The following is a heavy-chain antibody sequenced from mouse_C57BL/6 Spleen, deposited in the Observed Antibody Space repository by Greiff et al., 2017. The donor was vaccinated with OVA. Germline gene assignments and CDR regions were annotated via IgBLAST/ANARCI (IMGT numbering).Heavy chain of an antibody. CDR1: GYTFTSYG. Sequence: QVQLQQSGAELARPGASVKLSCKASGYTFTSYGISWVKQRTGQGLEWIGEIYPRSGNTYYNEKFKGKATLTADKSSSTAYMELRSLTSEDSAVYFCARRGDYGEVGDYWGQGTTLTVSS. V-gene: IGHV1-81*01. J-gene: IGHJ2*01. CDR2: IYPRSGNT. CDR3: ARRGDYGEVGDY. D-gene: IGHD2-4*01.